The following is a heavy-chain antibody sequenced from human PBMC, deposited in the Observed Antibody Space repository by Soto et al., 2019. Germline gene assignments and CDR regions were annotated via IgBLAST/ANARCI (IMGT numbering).Heavy chain of an antibody. Sequence: LRLSCAASGFTFSSYWTHWVRQAPGKGLVWVSRINRDGSTTSYADSVKGRFTISRDNAKNTLYLQMNSLRAEDTAVYYCVRDGSGSAFDIWGQGTMVTVS. J-gene: IGHJ3*02. V-gene: IGHV3-74*01. CDR1: GFTFSSYW. CDR3: VRDGSGSAFDI. D-gene: IGHD3-10*01. CDR2: INRDGSTT.